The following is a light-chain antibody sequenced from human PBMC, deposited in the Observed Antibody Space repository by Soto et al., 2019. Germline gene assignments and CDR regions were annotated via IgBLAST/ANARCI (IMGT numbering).Light chain of an antibody. CDR1: QSVSSSY. J-gene: IGKJ4*01. CDR3: QQYGSSCRIT. CDR2: GAS. Sequence: EIVLTQSPGTLSLSPGERATLSCRASQSVSSSYLAWYQQKPGQAPRLLIYGASSRATGIPDRFSGSGSGTDFTLTISRLEPEDFSVYYCQQYGSSCRITFGGGTKVEIK. V-gene: IGKV3-20*01.